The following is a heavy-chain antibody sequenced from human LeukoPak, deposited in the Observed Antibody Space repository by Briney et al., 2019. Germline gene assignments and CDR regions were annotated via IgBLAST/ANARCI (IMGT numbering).Heavy chain of an antibody. D-gene: IGHD6-19*01. V-gene: IGHV4-4*07. J-gene: IGHJ4*02. CDR1: GGSISSYY. Sequence: SETLSLTRTVSGGSISSYYWSWIRQPAGKGLEWVGRIYTSGSTNYNPSLKSRVSMSVDTSKNQFSLKLSSVTAADTAVYHCARGKVVAGTPGQNSWDYWGQGTLVTVSS. CDR2: IYTSGST. CDR3: ARGKVVAGTPGQNSWDY.